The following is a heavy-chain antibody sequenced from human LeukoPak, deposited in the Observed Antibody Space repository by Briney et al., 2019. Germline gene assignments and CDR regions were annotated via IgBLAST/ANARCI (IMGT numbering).Heavy chain of an antibody. V-gene: IGHV1-2*02. J-gene: IGHJ4*02. Sequence: ASVKVSCKASGGTFSSYAISWVRQAPGQGLEWMGWINPNSGGTNYAQKFQGRVTMTRDTSISTAYMELSRLRSDDTAVYYCASTGSTSRLDYWGQGTLVTVSS. D-gene: IGHD2-8*02. CDR2: INPNSGGT. CDR1: GGTFSSYA. CDR3: ASTGSTSRLDY.